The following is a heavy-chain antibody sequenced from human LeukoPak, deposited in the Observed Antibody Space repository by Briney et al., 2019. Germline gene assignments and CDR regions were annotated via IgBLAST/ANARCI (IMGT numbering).Heavy chain of an antibody. CDR2: IWYDGSDK. J-gene: IGHJ3*02. CDR1: GFTFSNYG. CDR3: ARTLSYQLLFDALDI. V-gene: IGHV3-33*01. D-gene: IGHD2-2*01. Sequence: GGSLRLSCAASGFTFSNYGMHWVRQAPGKGLEWVAVIWYDGSDKYYADSVKGRFTISRDNSKNTLYLQMNYLRAEDTAVYYCARTLSYQLLFDALDIWGQGTMVTVSS.